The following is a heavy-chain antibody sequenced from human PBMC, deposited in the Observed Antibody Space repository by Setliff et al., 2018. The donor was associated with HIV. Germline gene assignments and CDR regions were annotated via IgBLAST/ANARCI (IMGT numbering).Heavy chain of an antibody. J-gene: IGHJ3*02. V-gene: IGHV4-39*01. CDR2: IYSSGSP. Sequence: SETLSPTCTVYGASISNSNSYWGWIRQPPGKRLEWLGSIYSSGSPSYNPSLSSRLTISVDTSKNQFSLKLSSVTAADTAVYYCARRWGDILTGPDTFDIWGQGTMVTVSS. D-gene: IGHD3-9*01. CDR3: ARRWGDILTGPDTFDI. CDR1: GASISNSNSY.